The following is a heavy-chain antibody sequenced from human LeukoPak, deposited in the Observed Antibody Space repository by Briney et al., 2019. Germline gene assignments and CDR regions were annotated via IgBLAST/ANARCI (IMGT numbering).Heavy chain of an antibody. CDR3: ARGRGYGGNYLRSFDI. Sequence: SETLSLTCTVSGDSIGSYFWSWIRQPPGKGLDWIGYNSESNNYNPSLKSRVTILLNRSKNQFSLMLSSVTAADTAIYYWARGRGYGGNYLRSFDIWGQGTMVTVSS. D-gene: IGHD1-26*01. J-gene: IGHJ3*02. CDR2: NSESN. V-gene: IGHV4-59*08. CDR1: GDSIGSYF.